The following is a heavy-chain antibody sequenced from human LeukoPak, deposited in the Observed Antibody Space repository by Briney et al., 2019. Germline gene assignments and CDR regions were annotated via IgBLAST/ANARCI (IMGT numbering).Heavy chain of an antibody. D-gene: IGHD2-2*02. CDR1: GGTFSSYA. J-gene: IGHJ3*02. CDR3: ATGYCSSTSCYSHDAFDI. Sequence: SXKASGGTFSSYAISWVRQAPGQGLEWMGGIIPIFGTANYAQKFQGRVTITADESTSTAYMELSSLRSEDTAVYYAATGYCSSTSCYSHDAFDIWGQGTMVTVSS. CDR2: IIPIFGTA. V-gene: IGHV1-69*01.